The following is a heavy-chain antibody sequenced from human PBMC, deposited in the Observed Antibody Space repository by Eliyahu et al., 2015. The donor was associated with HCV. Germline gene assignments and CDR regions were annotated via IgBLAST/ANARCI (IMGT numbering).Heavy chain of an antibody. CDR2: IXSSGSDI. J-gene: IGHJ4*02. V-gene: IGHV3-21*01. CDR3: ARVLVPKIQWLPEGASDY. CDR1: GFTXSXYX. Sequence: EVQLVESGGGLVKPGGSLRLSCAASGFTXSXYXXNWVRQAPGKGLEWVSSIXSSGSDIYYADSLKGRFTISRDNAKNSLYLQMNSLRAEDTVVYYCARVLVPKIQWLPEGASDYWGQGTLVTVSS. D-gene: IGHD3-22*01.